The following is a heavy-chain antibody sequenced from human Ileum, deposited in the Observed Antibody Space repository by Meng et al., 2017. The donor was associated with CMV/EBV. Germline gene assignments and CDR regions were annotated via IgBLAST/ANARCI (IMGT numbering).Heavy chain of an antibody. V-gene: IGHV3-30*04. CDR1: GTTFGSSA. D-gene: IGHD3-10*01. CDR2: ISYDGSDK. CDR3: ARGGEGYGLDY. Sequence: LSCAAPGTTFGSSALHWVRQDPGKGLEWVAVISYDGSDKYYADSVKGRFTISRDNSKRTLYLQMSSLRAEDTALYYCARGGEGYGLDYWGQGTLVTVSS. J-gene: IGHJ4*02.